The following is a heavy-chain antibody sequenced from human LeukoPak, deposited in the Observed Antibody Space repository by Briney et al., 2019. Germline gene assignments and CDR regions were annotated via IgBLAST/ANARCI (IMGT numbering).Heavy chain of an antibody. CDR1: GGSISSYY. D-gene: IGHD2-2*01. CDR3: ARVVGYCSSTSCYYYGMDV. CDR2: IYYSGST. J-gene: IGHJ6*02. V-gene: IGHV4-59*01. Sequence: SETLSLTCTVSGGSISSYYRSWIRQPPGKGLEWIGYIYYSGSTNYNACLKSRVTISVDTSKNQFSLELSSVTAADTAVYYCARVVGYCSSTSCYYYGMDVWGQGTTVTVSS.